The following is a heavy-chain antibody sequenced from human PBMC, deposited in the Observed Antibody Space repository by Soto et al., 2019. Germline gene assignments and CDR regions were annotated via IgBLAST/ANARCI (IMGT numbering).Heavy chain of an antibody. D-gene: IGHD1-26*01. CDR3: ARGYTLDV. J-gene: IGHJ6*02. V-gene: IGHV4-38-2*02. CDR2: IYHGGST. CDR1: GYSISSCYC. Sequence: TLSLTCTVSGYSISSCYCWGWIRQPPGNGLEWIGSIYHGGSTYYNPSLKSRVTISVDTSKNQFSLKLSSVTAADTAVYYCARGYTLDVWGQGTTVTVSS.